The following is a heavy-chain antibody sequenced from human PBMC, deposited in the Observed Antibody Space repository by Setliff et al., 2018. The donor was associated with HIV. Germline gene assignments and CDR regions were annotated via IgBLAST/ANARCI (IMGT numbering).Heavy chain of an antibody. J-gene: IGHJ4*02. V-gene: IGHV4-38-2*02. CDR1: GFSISSNYY. CDR3: ARDPRGLLSPVPRGYFDY. CDR2: IYHSGTA. D-gene: IGHD3-22*01. Sequence: PSETLSLTCNLSGFSISSNYYWGWVRQPPGRGLEWIGNIYHSGTAYYNPSFKTRVAISIDTSKNYVSLKLRSLTAADTAIYYCARDPRGLLSPVPRGYFDYWGQGALVTVSS.